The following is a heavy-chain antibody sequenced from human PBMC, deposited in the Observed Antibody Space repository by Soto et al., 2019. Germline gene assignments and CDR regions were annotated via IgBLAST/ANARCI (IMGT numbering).Heavy chain of an antibody. CDR1: GGTFSSYA. D-gene: IGHD3-22*01. V-gene: IGHV1-69*01. Sequence: QVQLVQSGAEVQKPGSSVKVSCKASGGTFSSYAISWVRQAPGQGLEWMGGIIPIFGTANYAQKFQGRVTITADESTSTAYMELSSLRSEDTAVYYCARSSTYYYDSSGYYCGYWGQGTLVTVSS. CDR2: IIPIFGTA. J-gene: IGHJ4*02. CDR3: ARSSTYYYDSSGYYCGY.